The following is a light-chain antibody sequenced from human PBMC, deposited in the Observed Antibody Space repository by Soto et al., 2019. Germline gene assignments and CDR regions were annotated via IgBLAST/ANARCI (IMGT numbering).Light chain of an antibody. Sequence: DIQMTQSPSSLSASVGDRVTITCQASQDISNYLNWYQQKPGKAPKFLIYDASNLETGVPSRFSASGAGTDFTFTISSLQPEDIETYYCQQYESLPVSFGPGTNGDVK. CDR3: QQYESLPVS. J-gene: IGKJ3*01. CDR2: DAS. CDR1: QDISNY. V-gene: IGKV1-33*01.